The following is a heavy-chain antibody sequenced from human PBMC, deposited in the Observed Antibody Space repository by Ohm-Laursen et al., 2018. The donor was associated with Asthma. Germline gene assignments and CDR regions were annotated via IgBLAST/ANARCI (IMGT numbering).Heavy chain of an antibody. CDR2: ISYDGSNK. CDR3: AKGSIVVVPAAMLNYYYGMDV. V-gene: IGHV3-30-3*01. D-gene: IGHD2-2*01. J-gene: IGHJ6*02. Sequence: SLRLSCAASGFTFSSYAMHWVRQAPGKGLEWVAVISYDGSNKYYADSVKGRFTISRDNSKNTLYLQMNSLRAEDTAVYYCAKGSIVVVPAAMLNYYYGMDVWGQGTTVTVSS. CDR1: GFTFSSYA.